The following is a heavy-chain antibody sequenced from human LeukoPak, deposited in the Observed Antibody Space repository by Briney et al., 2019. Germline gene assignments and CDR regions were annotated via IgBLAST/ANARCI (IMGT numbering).Heavy chain of an antibody. V-gene: IGHV3-21*01. Sequence: PRGSLRLSCAASGFTFSRDSMNWVRQAPGKRLEWVSSITSSSSYIYYADSVKGRFTISRDNAKTSLYLQMNSLRAEDTAVYYCAISDMAAAGIDYWGQGTLVTVSS. CDR1: GFTFSRDS. D-gene: IGHD6-13*01. CDR2: ITSSSSYI. CDR3: AISDMAAAGIDY. J-gene: IGHJ4*02.